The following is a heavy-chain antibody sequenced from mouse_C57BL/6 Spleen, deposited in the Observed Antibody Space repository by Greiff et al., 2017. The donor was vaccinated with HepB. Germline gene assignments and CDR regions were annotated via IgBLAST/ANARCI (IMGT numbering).Heavy chain of an antibody. J-gene: IGHJ4*01. CDR1: GYTFTSYW. CDR3: ARRDGYYDAMDY. Sequence: VQLQQPGAELVRPGSSVKLSCKASGYTFTSYWMHWVKQRPIQGLEWIGNIDPSDSETHYNQKFKDKATLTVDKSSSTAYMQLSSLTSEDSAVYYCARRDGYYDAMDYWGQGTSVTVSS. CDR2: IDPSDSET. V-gene: IGHV1-52*01. D-gene: IGHD2-3*01.